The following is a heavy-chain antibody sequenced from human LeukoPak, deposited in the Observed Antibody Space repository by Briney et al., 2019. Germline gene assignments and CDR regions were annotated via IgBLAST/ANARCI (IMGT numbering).Heavy chain of an antibody. CDR3: ARLGISGSYYRGAFDI. D-gene: IGHD1-26*01. V-gene: IGHV4-39*01. CDR2: IYYSGNT. J-gene: IGHJ3*02. CDR1: GGSLSSSSYY. Sequence: SSETLSLTCTVSGGSLSSSSYYWGWIRQPPGKGLEWIGSIYYSGNTYYNSSLKSRVTISVDTSKNQFSLKLSSVTAADTAVYYCARLGISGSYYRGAFDIWGQGTMVTVSS.